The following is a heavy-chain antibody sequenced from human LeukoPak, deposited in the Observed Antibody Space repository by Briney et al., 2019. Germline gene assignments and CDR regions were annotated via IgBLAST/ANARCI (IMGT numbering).Heavy chain of an antibody. CDR1: GFTFNNYA. V-gene: IGHV3-23*01. Sequence: GSLRLSCAASGFTFNNYAMSWVRQAPGKGLEWVSAISASGGTTYYADSVKGRFTISRDNSENTLFLQMNSLTAEDTAVYYCAKEPREYCSSTSCPNWFDSWGQGTLVTVSS. CDR2: ISASGGTT. CDR3: AKEPREYCSSTSCPNWFDS. D-gene: IGHD2-2*01. J-gene: IGHJ5*01.